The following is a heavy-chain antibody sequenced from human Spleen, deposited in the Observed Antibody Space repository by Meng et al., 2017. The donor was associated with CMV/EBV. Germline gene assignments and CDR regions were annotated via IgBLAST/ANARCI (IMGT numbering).Heavy chain of an antibody. CDR2: IKQDGSEK. J-gene: IGHJ4*02. CDR3: AREYSSSSGRSFDH. V-gene: IGHV3-7*01. Sequence: LSLTCAASGFTFSSYWMSWVRQAPGKGLEWVANIKQDGSEKYYVDSVKGRFTISRDNAKNSLYLQMNSLRAEDTAVYYCAREYSSSSGRSFDHWGQGTLVTVSS. CDR1: GFTFSSYW. D-gene: IGHD6-6*01.